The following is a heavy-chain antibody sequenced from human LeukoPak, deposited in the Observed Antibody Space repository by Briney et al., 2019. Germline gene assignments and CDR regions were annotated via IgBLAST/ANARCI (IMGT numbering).Heavy chain of an antibody. V-gene: IGHV3-48*01. Sequence: GGSLRLSCAASGFTFSGYSMKWVRQAPGQGLEWVSYISSSSGTIYYAHSVKGRVTISRDNSKKTQYLQMNSLRAENTGLYYSARDQGHMIVVVSDSFDISGQGTMVTASS. J-gene: IGHJ3*02. CDR2: ISSSSGTI. CDR3: ARDQGHMIVVVSDSFDI. CDR1: GFTFSGYS. D-gene: IGHD3-22*01.